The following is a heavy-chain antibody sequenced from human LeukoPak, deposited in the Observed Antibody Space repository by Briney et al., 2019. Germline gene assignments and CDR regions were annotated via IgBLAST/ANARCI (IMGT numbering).Heavy chain of an antibody. D-gene: IGHD1-1*01. V-gene: IGHV3-23*01. CDR2: ISTSGGST. CDR1: GFTFSSYA. CDR3: AKDRRTTGTTDLGSFGY. Sequence: GGSLRLSCAASGFTFSSYAMSWVRQAPGKGLEWVSAISTSGGSTYYADSVKGRFTISRDNSKNTLYLQMNSLGAEDTAVYYCAKDRRTTGTTDLGSFGYWGQGTLVTVSS. J-gene: IGHJ4*02.